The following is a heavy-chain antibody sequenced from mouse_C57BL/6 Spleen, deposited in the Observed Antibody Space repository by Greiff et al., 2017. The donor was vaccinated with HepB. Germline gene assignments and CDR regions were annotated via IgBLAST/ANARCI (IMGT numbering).Heavy chain of an antibody. CDR2: IHPNSGST. D-gene: IGHD1-1*01. Sequence: QVQLQQPGAELVKPGASVELSCKASGYTFTSYWMHWVKQRPGQGLEWIGMIHPNSGSTNYNEKFKSKATLTVDKSSSTAYMQLSSLTSEDSAVYYCARGDYYGSSYMYFDVWGTGTTVTVSS. CDR1: GYTFTSYW. CDR3: ARGDYYGSSYMYFDV. J-gene: IGHJ1*03. V-gene: IGHV1-64*01.